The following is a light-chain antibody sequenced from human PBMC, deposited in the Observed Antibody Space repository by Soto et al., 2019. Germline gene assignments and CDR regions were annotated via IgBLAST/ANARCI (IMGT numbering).Light chain of an antibody. Sequence: DIQMTQSPSTLSASVGDRVTNTCRASQSIISWLAWYQQKPGQAPKLLIYKAFILQSGVPSRFSGSGSGTEFTLAISSLQPDDSATYYCQQYNDNWTFGQGTKV. CDR1: QSIISW. CDR2: KAF. J-gene: IGKJ1*01. CDR3: QQYNDNWT. V-gene: IGKV1-5*03.